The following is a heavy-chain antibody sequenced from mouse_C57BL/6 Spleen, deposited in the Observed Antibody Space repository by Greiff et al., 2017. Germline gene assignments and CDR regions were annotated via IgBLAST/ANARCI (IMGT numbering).Heavy chain of an antibody. D-gene: IGHD2-4*01. CDR1: GYAFSSSW. J-gene: IGHJ3*01. CDR3: AREEDYAWFAY. V-gene: IGHV1-82*01. Sequence: QVHVKQSGPELVKPGASVKISCKASGYAFSSSWMNWVKQRPGKGLEWIGRIYPGDGDTNYNGKFKGKATLTADKSSSTAYMQLSSLTSEDSAVYFCAREEDYAWFAYWGQGTLVTVSA. CDR2: IYPGDGDT.